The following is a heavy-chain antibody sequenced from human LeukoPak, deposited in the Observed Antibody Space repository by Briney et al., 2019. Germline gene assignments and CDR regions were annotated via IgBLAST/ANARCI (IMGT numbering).Heavy chain of an antibody. V-gene: IGHV1-2*02. CDR3: ARGPVTIFGVVPSGDYYYYMDV. CDR2: INPNSGGT. CDR1: GYTFTGYY. Sequence: ASVKVSCKASGYTFTGYYMHWVRQAPGQGLEWMGWINPNSGGTNYAQKFQGRVTMTRDTSISTAYMELSRLRSDDTAVYYCARGPVTIFGVVPSGDYYYYMDVWGKGTTVTVSS. J-gene: IGHJ6*03. D-gene: IGHD3-3*01.